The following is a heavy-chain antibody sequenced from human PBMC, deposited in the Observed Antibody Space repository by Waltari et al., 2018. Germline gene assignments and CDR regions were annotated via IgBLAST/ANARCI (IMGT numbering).Heavy chain of an antibody. CDR3: QRGDY. CDR1: GSTFSNFW. V-gene: IGHV3-7*04. CDR2: INQDGSGE. J-gene: IGHJ4*02. Sequence: EVQLVESGGGLVQPGGSLRLSCAASGSTFSNFWMSWARQAPGKGREWVANINQDGSGEYYVDSVKGRFTISRDNARNSLYLQMNSLRAEDTAVYYCQRGDYWGQGTLVTVSS.